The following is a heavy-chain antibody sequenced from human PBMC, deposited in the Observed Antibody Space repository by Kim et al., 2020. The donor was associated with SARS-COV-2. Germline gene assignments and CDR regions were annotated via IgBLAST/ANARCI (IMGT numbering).Heavy chain of an antibody. Sequence: ASVKVSCGASGYTFTSYYMHWVRQAPGQGLEWMGMIDPRDGIPTYAQKFQGRVTMTRDTSRRTVHMELRSLKSDDTAVYFCAKDSGSESIGHLNWFDPWG. CDR2: IDPRDGIP. V-gene: IGHV1-46*01. CDR3: AKDSGSESIGHLNWFDP. CDR1: GYTFTSYY. J-gene: IGHJ5*02. D-gene: IGHD3-10*01.